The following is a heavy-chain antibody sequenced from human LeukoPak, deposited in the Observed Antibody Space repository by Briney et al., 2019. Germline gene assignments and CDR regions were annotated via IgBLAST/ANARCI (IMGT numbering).Heavy chain of an antibody. CDR2: IYYSGST. CDR3: ARARSRMGIAAVEFDY. Sequence: SETLSLTCTVSGGSISSSSYYWGWIRQPPGKGLEWIGYIYYSGSTNYNPSLKSRVTISVDTSKNQFSLKLSSVTAADTAVYYCARARSRMGIAAVEFDYWGQGTLVTVSS. D-gene: IGHD6-13*01. J-gene: IGHJ4*02. CDR1: GGSISSSSYY. V-gene: IGHV4-61*05.